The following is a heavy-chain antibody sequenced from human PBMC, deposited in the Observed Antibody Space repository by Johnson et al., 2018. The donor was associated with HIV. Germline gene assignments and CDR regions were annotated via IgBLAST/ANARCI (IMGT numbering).Heavy chain of an antibody. Sequence: QVQLVESGGGVVQPGRSLRLSCAASGFTFSTYGMHWVRQAPGKGLGWVAFISYDGSYKYYADSVKGRFTISRDSSKDTLDVQMNSLRGEDTTVYYCARYQVYRSSWCDTIDIWGQGTMVTVST. CDR1: GFTFSTYG. CDR3: ARYQVYRSSWCDTIDI. D-gene: IGHD6-13*01. V-gene: IGHV3-30*03. CDR2: ISYDGSYK. J-gene: IGHJ3*02.